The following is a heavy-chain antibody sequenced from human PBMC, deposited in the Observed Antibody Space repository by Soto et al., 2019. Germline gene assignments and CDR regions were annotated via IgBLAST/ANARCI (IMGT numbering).Heavy chain of an antibody. CDR1: GGSISSVGYY. V-gene: IGHV4-31*03. D-gene: IGHD1-20*01. CDR2: IYYSGST. CDR3: TTDLITGSRRGGSWSDP. J-gene: IGHJ5*02. Sequence: SETLSLTSTVSGGSISSVGYYWSWIRQHPGKGLEWIGYIYYSGSTYYNPSLKSRVTISVDTSKNQFSLKLSSVTAADTGVYYCTTDLITGSRRGGSWSDPWGQGTMVTVSS.